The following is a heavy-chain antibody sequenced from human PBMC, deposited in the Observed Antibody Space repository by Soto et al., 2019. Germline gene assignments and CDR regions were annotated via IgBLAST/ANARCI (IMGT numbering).Heavy chain of an antibody. CDR2: ISSSSSYI. CDR3: ARDLIAARPRGTGYYGMDV. CDR1: GFTFSSYS. J-gene: IGHJ6*02. V-gene: IGHV3-21*01. Sequence: LRLSCAASGFTFSSYSMNWVRQAPGKGLEWVSSISSSSSYIYYADSVKGRFTISRDNAKNSLYLQMNSLRAEDTAVYYCARDLIAARPRGTGYYGMDVWGQGTTVTVSS. D-gene: IGHD6-6*01.